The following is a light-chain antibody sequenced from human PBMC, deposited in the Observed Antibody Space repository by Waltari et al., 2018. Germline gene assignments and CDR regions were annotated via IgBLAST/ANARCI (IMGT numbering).Light chain of an antibody. Sequence: EIVLTPSPGTMSLSPGERATLSCRASQSVSRNYLNWYQQKGGQAPRLLIHGASIRATGIPDRFSGSGSGTDFTLTISRLEPEDFAVYYCQQYDGEVLTFGGGTKVEI. V-gene: IGKV3-20*01. CDR2: GAS. CDR3: QQYDGEVLT. CDR1: QSVSRNY. J-gene: IGKJ4*01.